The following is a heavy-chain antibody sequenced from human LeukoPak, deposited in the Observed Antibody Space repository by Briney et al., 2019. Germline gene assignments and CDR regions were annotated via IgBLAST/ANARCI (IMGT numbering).Heavy chain of an antibody. CDR1: GFTFSSYA. CDR3: AKDNFALTITFGGVIAHSAFDY. CDR2: ISGSGGST. V-gene: IGHV3-23*01. Sequence: PGGSLRLSCAASGFTFSSYAMSWVRQAPGKGLEWVSAISGSGGSTYYADSVKGRFTISRNNSKNTLYLQMNSLRAEDTAVYYCAKDNFALTITFGGVIAHSAFDYWGQGTLVTVSS. J-gene: IGHJ4*02. D-gene: IGHD3-16*02.